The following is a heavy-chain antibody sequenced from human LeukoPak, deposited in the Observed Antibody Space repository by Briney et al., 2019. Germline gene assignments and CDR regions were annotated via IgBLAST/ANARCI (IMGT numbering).Heavy chain of an antibody. Sequence: SETLSLTCAVSGYSISSGYYWGWIRQPPGKGLEWIGSIYHSGSTYYNPSLKSRVTISVDTSKNQFSLKLSSVTAADTAVYYCARVWNYWGQGTLVTASS. CDR2: IYHSGST. CDR1: GYSISSGYY. J-gene: IGHJ4*02. CDR3: ARVWNY. D-gene: IGHD2-8*01. V-gene: IGHV4-38-2*01.